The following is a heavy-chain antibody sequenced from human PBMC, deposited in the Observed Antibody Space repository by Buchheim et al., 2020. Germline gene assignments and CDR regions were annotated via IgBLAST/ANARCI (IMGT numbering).Heavy chain of an antibody. Sequence: QVQLVQSGAEVKKPGASVKVSCKASGYTFTGYYMHWVRQAPGQGLEWMGWINPNSGGTNYAQKFQGWVTMTRDTSLSTAYMELSRLRSDDTAVYYCARGMSSGYGYPRRYWYFDLWGRGTL. CDR2: INPNSGGT. D-gene: IGHD5-18*01. V-gene: IGHV1-2*04. J-gene: IGHJ2*01. CDR3: ARGMSSGYGYPRRYWYFDL. CDR1: GYTFTGYY.